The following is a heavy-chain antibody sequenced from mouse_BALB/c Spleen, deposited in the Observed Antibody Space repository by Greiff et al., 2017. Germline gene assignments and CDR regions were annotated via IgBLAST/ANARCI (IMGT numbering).Heavy chain of an antibody. CDR2: INPSSGYT. D-gene: IGHD4-1*01. V-gene: IGHV1-4*02. CDR3: ARSWDWYFDV. CDR1: GYTFTSYT. J-gene: IGHJ1*01. Sequence: QVQLQQSAAELARPGASVKMSCKASGYTFTSYTMHWVKQRPGQGLEWIGYINPSSGYTEYNQKFKDKTTLTADKSSSTAYMQLSSLTSEDSAVYYCARSWDWYFDVWGAGTTVTVSS.